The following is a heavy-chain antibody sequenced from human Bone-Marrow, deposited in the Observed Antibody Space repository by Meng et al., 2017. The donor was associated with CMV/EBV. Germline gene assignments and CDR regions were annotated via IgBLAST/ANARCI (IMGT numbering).Heavy chain of an antibody. CDR2: ISGSGGST. CDR3: AKAPTAGPDY. D-gene: IGHD6-13*01. CDR1: GFTFSIYA. J-gene: IGHJ4*01. Sequence: LSLTCAASGFTFSIYAMSWVRQAPGKGLEWVSAISGSGGSTYYADSVKGRFTISRDNSKNTLHLQMNSLRAEDTAVYYCAKAPTAGPDYWGQGTLVTVSS. V-gene: IGHV3-23*01.